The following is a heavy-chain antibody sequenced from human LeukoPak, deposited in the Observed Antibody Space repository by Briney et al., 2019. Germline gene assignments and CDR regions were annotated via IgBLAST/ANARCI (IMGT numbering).Heavy chain of an antibody. V-gene: IGHV4-39*01. CDR3: ARHQDYYDSSGYFAY. D-gene: IGHD3-22*01. CDR1: GGSISSSSYY. J-gene: IGHJ4*02. CDR2: IYYTRST. Sequence: SETLSLTCTVSGGSISSSSYYWGWIRQPPGKGLEWIGSIYYTRSTYYNPSLKSRVTISVDTSKNQFSLKLTSVTAADTAVYYCARHQDYYDSSGYFAYWGQGTLVTVSS.